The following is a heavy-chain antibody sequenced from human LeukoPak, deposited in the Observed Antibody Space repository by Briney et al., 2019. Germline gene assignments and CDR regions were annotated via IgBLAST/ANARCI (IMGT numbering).Heavy chain of an antibody. CDR3: AKEGPSIAARLGAFDI. V-gene: IGHV3-30*02. Sequence: GGSLRLTCAASGFTFSSYGMHWVRQAPGKGLEWVAFIRYDGSNKYYADSVKGRFTISRDNSKNTLYLQMNSLRAEDTAVYYCAKEGPSIAARLGAFDIWGQGTMVTVSS. CDR1: GFTFSSYG. CDR2: IRYDGSNK. D-gene: IGHD6-6*01. J-gene: IGHJ3*02.